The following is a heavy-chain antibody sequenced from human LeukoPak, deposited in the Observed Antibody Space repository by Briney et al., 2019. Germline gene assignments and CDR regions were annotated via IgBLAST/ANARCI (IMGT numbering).Heavy chain of an antibody. Sequence: ASVKVSCKASGYTFTSYYMYWVRQAPGQGLEWMGVINPSGGSTTYAQKFQGRVTMTRDTSTSTVYMELSSLRSEDTAVYYCAREKRIAVAGTKGGPYNWFDPWGQGTLVTVSS. CDR3: AREKRIAVAGTKGGPYNWFDP. J-gene: IGHJ5*02. D-gene: IGHD6-19*01. CDR2: INPSGGST. V-gene: IGHV1-46*01. CDR1: GYTFTSYY.